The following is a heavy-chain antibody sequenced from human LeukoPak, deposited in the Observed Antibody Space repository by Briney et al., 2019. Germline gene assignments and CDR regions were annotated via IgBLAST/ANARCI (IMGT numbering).Heavy chain of an antibody. CDR1: GFTFSSYA. CDR3: AKGAREYSGYDDYFDY. D-gene: IGHD5-12*01. J-gene: IGHJ4*02. V-gene: IGHV3-23*01. Sequence: GGSLRLSCAASGFTFSSYAMSWVRQASGKGLEWVSAISGSGGSTYYADSVKGRFTISRDNSKNTLYPQMNSLRAEDTAVYYCAKGAREYSGYDDYFDYWGQGTLVTVSS. CDR2: ISGSGGST.